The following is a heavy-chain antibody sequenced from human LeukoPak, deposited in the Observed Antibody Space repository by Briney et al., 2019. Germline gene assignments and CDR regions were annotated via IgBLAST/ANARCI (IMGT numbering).Heavy chain of an antibody. J-gene: IGHJ4*02. Sequence: PSETLSLTCTGSGGSISSHYSSWLRQPPGRGLEWIGYIYYTGSTDYNPSLKSRVTISVDTPNNQFSLKLRSVTAADTAVYYCARVGWSLGYWGQGTLVTVSS. CDR3: ARVGWSLGY. V-gene: IGHV4-59*08. CDR2: IYYTGST. D-gene: IGHD6-19*01. CDR1: GGSISSHY.